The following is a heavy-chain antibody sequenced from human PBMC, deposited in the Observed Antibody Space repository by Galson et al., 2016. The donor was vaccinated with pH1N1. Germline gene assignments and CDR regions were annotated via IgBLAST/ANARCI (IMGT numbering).Heavy chain of an antibody. J-gene: IGHJ1*01. Sequence: SLRLSCAASGCSFRSYWMSWVRQAPGKGLEWVASIYQDGSEEKYVDSVKGRFTISRDNAENLLYLRMNSLTAEDTAVYYCAPVGSYGDYRAPPYFHHSGQGTLVLVSS. CDR3: APVGSYGDYRAPPYFHH. D-gene: IGHD4-17*01. CDR2: IYQDGSEE. CDR1: GCSFRSYW. V-gene: IGHV3-7*01.